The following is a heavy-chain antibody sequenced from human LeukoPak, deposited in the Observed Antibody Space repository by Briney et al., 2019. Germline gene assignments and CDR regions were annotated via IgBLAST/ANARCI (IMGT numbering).Heavy chain of an antibody. CDR2: ISGSGGST. D-gene: IGHD6-13*01. J-gene: IGHJ4*02. CDR3: AKDDPDHTLIAAVGMD. V-gene: IGHV3-23*01. CDR1: GFTFSSYA. Sequence: GGSLRLSCAASGFTFSSYAMSWVRQAPGKGLEWVSAISGSGGSTYYADSVKGWFTISRDNSKNTLYLQMNSLRAEDTAVYYCAKDDPDHTLIAAVGMDWGQGTLVTVSA.